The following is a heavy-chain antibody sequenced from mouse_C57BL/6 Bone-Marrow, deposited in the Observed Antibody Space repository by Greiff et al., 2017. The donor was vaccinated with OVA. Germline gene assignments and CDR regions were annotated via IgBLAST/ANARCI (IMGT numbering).Heavy chain of an antibody. J-gene: IGHJ3*01. D-gene: IGHD1-1*01. CDR3: AGCDYYGSSQFAY. CDR2: ISSGSSTI. V-gene: IGHV5-17*01. CDR1: GFTFSDYG. Sequence: EVMLVESGGGLVKPGGSLKLSCAASGFTFSDYGMHWVRQAPEKGLEWVAYISSGSSTIYYADTVKGRITISRDNAHNTPFMQLTSLRSEDSAVYYCAGCDYYGSSQFAYWGQGTLVTVSA.